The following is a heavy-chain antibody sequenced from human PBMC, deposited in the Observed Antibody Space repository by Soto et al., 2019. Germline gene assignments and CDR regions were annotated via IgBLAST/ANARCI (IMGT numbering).Heavy chain of an antibody. CDR1: GFTFSNYA. CDR2: ISYDGSNK. J-gene: IGHJ4*02. D-gene: IGHD4-17*01. Sequence: QVQLVESGGGVVQPWRSLRLSCAASGFTFSNYAMHWVRQAPGKGLEWVAAISYDGSNKYYADSVKGRFTISRDNSKSTLYLQMSRLRGYDSAVLYCARGGVRPTVYYFDYWGQGTLVTVSS. CDR3: ARGGVRPTVYYFDY. V-gene: IGHV3-30-3*01.